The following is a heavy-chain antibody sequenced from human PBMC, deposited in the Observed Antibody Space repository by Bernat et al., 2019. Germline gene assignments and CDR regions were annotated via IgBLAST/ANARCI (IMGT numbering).Heavy chain of an antibody. Sequence: THLVQSGPEVKKPGTSVKVSCKASGFTFTTSAQWVRQARGQRLEWIGWIVVGSGNTFYAQNFQERVTITRDMSTTTAYMELTSLRSEDTAVYYCEADATWSSSRHALFDYWGQGTLVTVSP. J-gene: IGHJ4*02. CDR3: EADATWSSSRHALFDY. D-gene: IGHD6-6*01. CDR1: GFTFTTSA. CDR2: IVVGSGNT. V-gene: IGHV1-58*01.